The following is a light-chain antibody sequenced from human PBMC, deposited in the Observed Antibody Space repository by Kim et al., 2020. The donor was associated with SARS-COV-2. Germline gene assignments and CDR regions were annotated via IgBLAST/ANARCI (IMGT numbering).Light chain of an antibody. J-gene: IGKJ4*01. V-gene: IGKV1-33*01. CDR2: DAS. CDR1: QDISNY. CDR3: QQYDNFLT. Sequence: SASVGDRVTITCQASQDISNYLNWYQQKPGKAPKLLIYDASNLETGVPSRFSGSGSGTDFTFTISSLQPEDIATYYCQQYDNFLTFGGGTKVDIK.